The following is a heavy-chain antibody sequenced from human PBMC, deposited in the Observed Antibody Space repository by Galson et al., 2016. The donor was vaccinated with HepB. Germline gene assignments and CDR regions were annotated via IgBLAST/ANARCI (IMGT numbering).Heavy chain of an antibody. J-gene: IGHJ4*02. CDR1: GFTFSSYA. D-gene: IGHD1-20*01. CDR2: ISGSGGST. CDR3: ANMTGTTPRGY. V-gene: IGHV3-23*01. Sequence: SLRLSCAASGFTFSSYALSWVRQAPGKGLAWVSTISGSGGSTYYADSVKGRFTISRDNSKNTLYLQMNSLRAEDTAVYYCANMTGTTPRGYWGQGTLVTVSS.